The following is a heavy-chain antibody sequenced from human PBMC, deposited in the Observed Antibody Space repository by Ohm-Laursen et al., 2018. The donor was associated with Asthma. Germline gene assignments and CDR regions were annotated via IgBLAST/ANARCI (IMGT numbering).Heavy chain of an antibody. D-gene: IGHD6-13*01. CDR1: GYTFTGYA. CDR3: ARIGYSSSWYDYYYGMDV. V-gene: IGHV1-18*01. Sequence: ASVKVSCKASGYTFTGYAISWVRQAPGQGLEWMGWISAYNGNTNYAQKFQGRVTMTRDTSISTAYMELSRLRSDDTAVYYCARIGYSSSWYDYYYGMDVWGQGTTVTVSS. CDR2: ISAYNGNT. J-gene: IGHJ6*02.